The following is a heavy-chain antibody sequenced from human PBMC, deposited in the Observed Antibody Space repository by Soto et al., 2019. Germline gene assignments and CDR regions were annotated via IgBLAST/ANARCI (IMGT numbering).Heavy chain of an antibody. Sequence: SETLSLTCAVSGGSISSSNWWSWVRQPPGKGLEWIGEIYHSGSTNYNPSLKSRVTISVDKSKNQFSLKLSSVTAADTAVYYCAREGKKYYGSGSYLYYYYGMDVWGQGTPVTVSS. D-gene: IGHD3-10*01. CDR3: AREGKKYYGSGSYLYYYYGMDV. V-gene: IGHV4-4*02. CDR1: GGSISSSNW. J-gene: IGHJ6*02. CDR2: IYHSGST.